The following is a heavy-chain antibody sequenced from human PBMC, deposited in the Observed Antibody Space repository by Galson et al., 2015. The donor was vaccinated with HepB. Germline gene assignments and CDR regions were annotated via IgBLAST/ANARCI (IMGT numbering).Heavy chain of an antibody. CDR3: AKDEKQLAIPYYYYYMDV. Sequence: SLRLSCAASGFTFYSYGMHWVRQAPGKGLEWVALISYDGNSKYYADSVRGRFTISRDNSKNTLYLQMNSLRGEDTAPYYCAKDEKQLAIPYYYYYMDVWGKGTTVTVSS. V-gene: IGHV3-30*18. CDR1: GFTFYSYG. D-gene: IGHD3-3*02. CDR2: ISYDGNSK. J-gene: IGHJ6*03.